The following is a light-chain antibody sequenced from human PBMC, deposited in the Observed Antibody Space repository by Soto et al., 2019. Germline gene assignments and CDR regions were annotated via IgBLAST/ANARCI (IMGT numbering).Light chain of an antibody. V-gene: IGKV1-5*03. CDR2: KAS. CDR1: HTISIW. Sequence: IDLTHAPSTLSVSRGERVTITFRAIHTISIWLAWYQQKPGKAPKLLIYKASSLESGVPSRFSGSGSGTEFTLTISSLQPDDFATYYCQQYNSYSWTFGQGTRWRS. CDR3: QQYNSYSWT. J-gene: IGKJ1*01.